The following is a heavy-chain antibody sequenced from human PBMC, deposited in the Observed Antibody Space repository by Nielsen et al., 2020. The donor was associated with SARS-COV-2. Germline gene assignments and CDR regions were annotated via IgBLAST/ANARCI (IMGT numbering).Heavy chain of an antibody. Sequence: ASVKVSCKASGYTFTSYGISWVRQAPGQGLEWMGWISAYNGNTNYAQKLQGRVTMTTDTSTSTAYMELGSLRSDDTAVYYCARHYYDSSGHIDAYYFDYWGQGTLVTVSS. V-gene: IGHV1-18*01. CDR2: ISAYNGNT. J-gene: IGHJ4*02. CDR1: GYTFTSYG. CDR3: ARHYYDSSGHIDAYYFDY. D-gene: IGHD3-22*01.